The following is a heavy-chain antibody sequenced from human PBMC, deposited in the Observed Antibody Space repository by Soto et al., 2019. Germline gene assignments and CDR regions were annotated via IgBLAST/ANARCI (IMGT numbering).Heavy chain of an antibody. CDR3: ARVLGDYDFWSGYLTYYGMDV. D-gene: IGHD3-3*01. Sequence: SETLSLTCTVSGCSISSYYWSWIRQPPGKGLEWFGYIYYSGSTNYNPSLKSRVTISVDTSKNQFSLKLSSVTAADTAVYYCARVLGDYDFWSGYLTYYGMDVWGQGTTVTVSS. CDR1: GCSISSYY. J-gene: IGHJ6*02. V-gene: IGHV4-59*12. CDR2: IYYSGST.